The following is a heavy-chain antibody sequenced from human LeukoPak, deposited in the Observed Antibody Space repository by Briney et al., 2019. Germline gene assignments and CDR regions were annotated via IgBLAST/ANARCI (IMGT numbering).Heavy chain of an antibody. V-gene: IGHV1-2*02. D-gene: IGHD2-2*02. J-gene: IGHJ5*02. CDR2: INPNSGGT. CDR3: ALPAAIGVDWFDP. Sequence: GASVKVSCKASGYTFTGYYMHWVRQAPGQGLEWMGWINPNSGGTNYAQKFQGRVTMTRDTSISTAYMELSRLRSDDTAVYYCALPAAIGVDWFDPWGQGTLVTVSS. CDR1: GYTFTGYY.